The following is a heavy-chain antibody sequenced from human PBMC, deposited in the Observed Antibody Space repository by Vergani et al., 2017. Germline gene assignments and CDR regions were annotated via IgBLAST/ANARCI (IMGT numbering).Heavy chain of an antibody. V-gene: IGHV4-34*01. CDR1: GGSFSGYY. CDR2: INHSGST. CDR3: ARITRIAVERGVDY. Sequence: QVQLQQWGAGLLKPSETLSLTCAVYGGSFSGYYWSWIRQPPGKGLEWIGEINHSGSTNYNPSLKSRVTISVDTSKNQFSLKLSSVTAADTAVYYCARITRIAVERGVDYWGQGTLVTVSS. D-gene: IGHD6-19*01. J-gene: IGHJ4*02.